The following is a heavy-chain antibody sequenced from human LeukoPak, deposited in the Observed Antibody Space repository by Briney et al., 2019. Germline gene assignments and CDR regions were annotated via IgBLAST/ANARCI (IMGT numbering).Heavy chain of an antibody. CDR3: ARHVSGSAMMHYFDY. J-gene: IGHJ4*02. V-gene: IGHV4-39*01. CDR2: IYYSGSS. Sequence: SETLSLTCNVSGASIRSGRNYWGWIRQSPGKGLEWIGSIYYSGSSSYNPSLQSRVSISVDTSKNHISLKVFSLTATDTALYYCARHVSGSAMMHYFDYWGQGNLVTVSS. CDR1: GASIRSGRNY. D-gene: IGHD5-18*01.